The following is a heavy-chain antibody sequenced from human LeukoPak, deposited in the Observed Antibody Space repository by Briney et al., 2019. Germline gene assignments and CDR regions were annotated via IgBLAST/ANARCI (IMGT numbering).Heavy chain of an antibody. Sequence: ASVKVSCKASGYTFTGYYMHWVRQAPGQGLEWMGWINPNSGGTNYAQKFQGWVTMTRDTSISTAYMELSRLRSDDTAVYYCARARIVVVPAAPYYGMDVWGQGTTVTVSS. D-gene: IGHD2-2*01. J-gene: IGHJ6*02. V-gene: IGHV1-2*04. CDR2: INPNSGGT. CDR1: GYTFTGYY. CDR3: ARARIVVVPAAPYYGMDV.